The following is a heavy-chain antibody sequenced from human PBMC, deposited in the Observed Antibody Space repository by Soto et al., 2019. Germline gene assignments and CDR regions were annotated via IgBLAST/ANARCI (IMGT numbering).Heavy chain of an antibody. CDR1: GGSISSYY. CDR2: IYYSGST. Sequence: SETLSLTCTVSGGSISSYYWSWIRQLPGKGLEWIGYIYYSGSTNYNPSLKSRVTISVDTSKNQFSLKLSSVTAADTAVYYCARSSGISPLYDYIWGSYRYGDYFDYWGQGTLVTVSS. CDR3: ARSSGISPLYDYIWGSYRYGDYFDY. V-gene: IGHV4-59*01. J-gene: IGHJ4*02. D-gene: IGHD3-16*02.